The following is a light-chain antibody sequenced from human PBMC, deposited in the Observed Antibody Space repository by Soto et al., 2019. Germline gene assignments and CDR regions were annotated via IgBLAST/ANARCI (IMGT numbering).Light chain of an antibody. V-gene: IGKV3-11*01. J-gene: IGKJ2*01. CDR1: QSVSSY. Sequence: EIVLTQSPATLSLSPGERATLSCRASQSVSSYLVWYQQKPGQAPRLLIYDASNRATGIPVRFSGSGSETDFTLTISSLEPEDFAVYHCQQRSNWPYTFGQWTKLEIK. CDR2: DAS. CDR3: QQRSNWPYT.